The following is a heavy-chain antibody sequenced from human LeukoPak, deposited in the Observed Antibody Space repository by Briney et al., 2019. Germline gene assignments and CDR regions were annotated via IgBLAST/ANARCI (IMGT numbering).Heavy chain of an antibody. CDR1: AGSISIFY. CDR3: ARMVSGYYYYMDV. V-gene: IGHV4-59*01. Sequence: SVTLSLTCTVSAGSISIFYWSWIRHPPGKGLEWIGYIFYSGSTHYNPSLKSRVTISVDTSKNQFSLKLSSVTAADTAVYYCARMVSGYYYYMDVWGKGTTVTISS. CDR2: IFYSGST. J-gene: IGHJ6*03. D-gene: IGHD1-14*01.